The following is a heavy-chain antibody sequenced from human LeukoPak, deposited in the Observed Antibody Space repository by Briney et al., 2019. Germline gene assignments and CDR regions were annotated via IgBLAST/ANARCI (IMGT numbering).Heavy chain of an antibody. CDR2: INTDGTST. J-gene: IGHJ6*02. V-gene: IGHV3-74*01. CDR3: ARDAVDTANAV. D-gene: IGHD5-18*01. Sequence: PGGSLRLSCEASGFNFSTYWMNWVRQAPGKGLVWVSRINTDGTSTSYADSVKGRFTISRDNAKNTLYLQMNSLRAEDTAVYYCARDAVDTANAVWGQGTTVTVSS. CDR1: GFNFSTYW.